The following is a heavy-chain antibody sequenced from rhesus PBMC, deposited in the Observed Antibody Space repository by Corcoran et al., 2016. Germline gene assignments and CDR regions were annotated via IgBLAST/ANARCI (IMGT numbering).Heavy chain of an antibody. CDR1: GGSISDDYY. CDR3: AREDYNFWTGYYMGGFDF. J-gene: IGHJ3*01. V-gene: IGHV4-106*01. Sequence: QVQLQESGPGLVKPSETLSLTCAVSGGSISDDYYWSWIRQPPGKGLEWIGYIYGCGGATIYKPSLKNRVTISIDMSKIQFSLKLSSVTAADTAVYYCAREDYNFWTGYYMGGFDFWGQGLRVTVSA. D-gene: IGHD3-3*01. CDR2: IYGCGGAT.